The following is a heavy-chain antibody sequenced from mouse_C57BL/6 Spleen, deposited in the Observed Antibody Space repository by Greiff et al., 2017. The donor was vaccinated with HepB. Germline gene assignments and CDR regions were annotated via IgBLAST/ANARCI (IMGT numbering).Heavy chain of an antibody. J-gene: IGHJ1*03. CDR3: ARMITTNWDFDV. V-gene: IGHV1-69*01. D-gene: IGHD2-4*01. CDR2: IDPSDSYT. CDR1: GYTFTSYW. Sequence: QVQLKQPGAELVMPGASVKLSCKASGYTFTSYWMHWVKQRPGQGLEWIGEIDPSDSYTNYNQKFKGKSTLTVDKSSSTAYMQLSSLTAEDSAVYYCARMITTNWDFDVWGTGTTVTVSS.